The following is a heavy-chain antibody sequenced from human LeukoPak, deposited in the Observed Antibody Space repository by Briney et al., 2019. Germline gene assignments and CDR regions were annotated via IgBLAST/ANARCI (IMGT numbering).Heavy chain of an antibody. CDR1: GFTFSSYW. D-gene: IGHD3-10*01. Sequence: PGGSLRLSCAASGFTFSSYWMSWVRQAPGKGLEWEANIKQDGSEKYYVDSVKGRFTISRDNAKNSLYLQMNSLRAEDTAMYYSARDRGVVLWLGALFEPYDYWGQGTLVTVSS. J-gene: IGHJ4*02. CDR2: IKQDGSEK. V-gene: IGHV3-7*01. CDR3: ARDRGVVLWLGALFEPYDY.